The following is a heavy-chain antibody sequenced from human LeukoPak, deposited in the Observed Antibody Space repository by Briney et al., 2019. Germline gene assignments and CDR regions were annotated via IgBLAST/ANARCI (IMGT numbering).Heavy chain of an antibody. CDR1: GGSISSYY. D-gene: IGHD3-22*01. CDR2: IYYSGST. V-gene: IGHV4-59*01. Sequence: PSETLSLTCAVSGGSISSYYWSWIRQPPGKGLEWIGNIYYSGSTNYNPSPKSRVNKSVDTSKNQFSLKLSSVTAADTAVYYCTRGSIAYYYMDVWGKGTTVTIPS. J-gene: IGHJ6*03. CDR3: TRGSIAYYYMDV.